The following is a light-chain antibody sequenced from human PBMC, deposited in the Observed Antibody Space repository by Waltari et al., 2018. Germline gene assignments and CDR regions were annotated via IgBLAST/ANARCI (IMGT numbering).Light chain of an antibody. J-gene: IGKJ4*01. CDR2: KAS. CDR1: QYVKNN. V-gene: IGKV1-5*03. Sequence: DIQMTQSPSTLPASVGDRVTITCRASQYVKNNLAWFQQKPGKAPKVLIHKASMLESGVQSRFSGSGFGTEFILSISSLQPDDFATYYCQEYDSLPITFGGGTKVEIK. CDR3: QEYDSLPIT.